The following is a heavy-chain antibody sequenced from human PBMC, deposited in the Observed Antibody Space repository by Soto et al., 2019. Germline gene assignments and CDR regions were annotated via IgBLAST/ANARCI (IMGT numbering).Heavy chain of an antibody. D-gene: IGHD3-9*01. J-gene: IGHJ4*02. CDR3: ARDKDWAFDY. CDR2: IFVTSTTI. V-gene: IGHV3-48*04. Sequence: EVQLVESGGGLVQPGGSLRLSCVASGFTFSSYSMVWVRQAPGEGLEWISYIFVTSTTIYYADSVKGRFTVSRDNTQNSLFLLMNSLRAEDTAIYYCARDKDWAFDYWGQGTLVTVPS. CDR1: GFTFSSYS.